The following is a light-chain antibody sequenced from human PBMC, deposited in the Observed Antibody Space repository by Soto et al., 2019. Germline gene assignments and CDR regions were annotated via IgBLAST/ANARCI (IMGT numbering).Light chain of an antibody. CDR3: HQASSFPYT. CDR1: QDILKW. Sequence: DIQMTQSPSSVSASVGDTINITCRASQDILKWLAWYQQKPGKAPKVLIYAASNLESGVSSRFSGSGSGTEFSLTISRLQIEDFETYVCHQASSFPYTFGPGTKVDIK. V-gene: IGKV1-12*01. J-gene: IGKJ3*01. CDR2: AAS.